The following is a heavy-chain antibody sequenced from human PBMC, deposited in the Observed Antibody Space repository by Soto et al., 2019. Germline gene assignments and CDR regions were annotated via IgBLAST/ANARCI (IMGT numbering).Heavy chain of an antibody. CDR1: GFTFSGSA. J-gene: IGHJ4*02. CDR2: IRSKGNSYSA. Sequence: EVQLVESGGGLVQPGGSLKLSCAASGFTFSGSAMHWVRQASGKGLEWVGRIRSKGNSYSAAYAVSVKGKCNISKDDSRNTAYLHRNSLKTEEKGVNYCARGVYDCSIGHPKGLDYWGQGTVVTVSS. D-gene: IGHD3-3*01. V-gene: IGHV3-73*01. CDR3: ARGVYDCSIGHPKGLDY.